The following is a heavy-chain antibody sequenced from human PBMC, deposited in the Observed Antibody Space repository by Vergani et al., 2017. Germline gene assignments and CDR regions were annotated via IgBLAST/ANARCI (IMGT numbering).Heavy chain of an antibody. J-gene: IGHJ3*02. V-gene: IGHV3-23*01. CDR3: AKVGRSEVAGTFGAFDI. CDR2: LSASDRRT. CDR1: GFTFIMHA. Sequence: EVQLQESGGGLVKPGGSLRVSCAASGFTFIMHAMSWVRQAPGKGLEWVSTLSASDRRTHYADSVKGRFTISRDISKNTLFLQMNSLRPEDTAVYYCAKVGRSEVAGTFGAFDIWGQGTMVTVSS. D-gene: IGHD6-19*01.